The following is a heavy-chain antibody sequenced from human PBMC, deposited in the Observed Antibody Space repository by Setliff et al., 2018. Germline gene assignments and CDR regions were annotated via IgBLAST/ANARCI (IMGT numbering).Heavy chain of an antibody. CDR2: ISYSGTP. CDR3: VRPGGTTVVARHFDY. CDR1: DDSFTSSRYY. V-gene: IGHV4-39*01. Sequence: PSETLSLTCTVSDDSFTSSRYYWGWIRQAPGSGLEWIGSISYSGTPYYNASVESRVTISTDTSRNQFSLELRSVTVADTATYYCVRPGGTTVVARHFDYWGSGILVTVS. J-gene: IGHJ4*01. D-gene: IGHD2-15*01.